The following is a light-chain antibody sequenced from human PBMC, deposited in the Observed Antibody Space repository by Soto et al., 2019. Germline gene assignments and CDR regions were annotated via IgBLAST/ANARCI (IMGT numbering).Light chain of an antibody. Sequence: DIQMTHFHLSLSAFLGYIVIITCRSSQDIGSDLAWYQQKPGKAPERLIYAASTLQNGVPSRFSGSGSGTEFTLTISSLQPEDFEPYYCPQHDNFPWTFGQGTK. J-gene: IGKJ1*01. CDR2: AAS. CDR1: QDIGSD. CDR3: PQHDNFPWT. V-gene: IGKV1-17*01.